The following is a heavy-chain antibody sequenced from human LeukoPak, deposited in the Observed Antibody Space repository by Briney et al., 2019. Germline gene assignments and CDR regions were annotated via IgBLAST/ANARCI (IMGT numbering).Heavy chain of an antibody. V-gene: IGHV3-53*01. D-gene: IGHD3-22*01. CDR3: ARQLSGYYYDY. CDR1: GFTVSSNY. Sequence: GGSLRLSCVASGFTVSSNYMTWVRQAPGKGLEWVSVIYSGGSTNYAGTVKGRFTISRDNSKNTMYLQMNSLRAEDTAMYYCARQLSGYYYDYWGQGTLVTVSS. J-gene: IGHJ4*02. CDR2: IYSGGST.